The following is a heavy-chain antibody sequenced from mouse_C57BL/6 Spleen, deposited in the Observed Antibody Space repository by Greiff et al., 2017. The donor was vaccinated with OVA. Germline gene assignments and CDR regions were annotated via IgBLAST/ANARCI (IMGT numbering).Heavy chain of an antibody. Sequence: QVQLQQSGAELAKPGASVKLSCKASGYTFTSYWMHWVKQRPGQGLEWIGYINPSSGYTKYNQKFKDKATLTADKSSSTAYMQLSSLTYEDSAVYYCARTITTVGATFFYYAMDYWGQGTSVTVSS. CDR1: GYTFTSYW. J-gene: IGHJ4*01. CDR2: INPSSGYT. V-gene: IGHV1-7*01. D-gene: IGHD1-1*01. CDR3: ARTITTVGATFFYYAMDY.